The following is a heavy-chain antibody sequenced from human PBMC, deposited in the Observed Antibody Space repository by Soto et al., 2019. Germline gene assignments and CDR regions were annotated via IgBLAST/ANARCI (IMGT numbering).Heavy chain of an antibody. CDR3: AKSVYNWNDGFFDY. CDR1: GFTFSSYG. D-gene: IGHD1-1*01. CDR2: IWFDGSNK. J-gene: IGHJ4*02. V-gene: IGHV3-33*06. Sequence: PGGSLRLSCAASGFTFSSYGMHWVRQAPGKGLEWVALIWFDGSNKYYADSVKGRFTISRDNSKDTLFLQMNSLRAEDTAVYYCAKSVYNWNDGFFDYWGQGTLVTVSS.